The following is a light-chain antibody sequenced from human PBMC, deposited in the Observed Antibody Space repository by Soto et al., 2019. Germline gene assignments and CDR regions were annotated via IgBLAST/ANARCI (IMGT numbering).Light chain of an antibody. Sequence: QAVVTQSPSASASLGASVKFTCTLSSGHSSYAIAWHRQQPEKGPRYLMKLNSDGSHSKGDGIPDRFSGSSSGAERYLTISSLQSEDEAEYYCQTWGTGIVVFGGGTKVTVL. CDR3: QTWGTGIVV. V-gene: IGLV4-69*01. CDR1: SGHSSYA. J-gene: IGLJ3*02. CDR2: LNSDGSH.